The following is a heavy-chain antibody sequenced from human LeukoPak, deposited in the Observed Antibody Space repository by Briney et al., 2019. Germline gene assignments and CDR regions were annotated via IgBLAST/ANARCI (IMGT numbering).Heavy chain of an antibody. CDR3: ARLTGAASGTYYFDY. CDR1: GFTFSSYS. Sequence: GGSLRLSCAASGFTFSSYSMNWVRQAPGKGLEWVSGVSWNSRIIDYADSVKGRFTISRDNAKRSLYLQMNSLRSEDTAFYYCARLTGAASGTYYFDYWGQGTLVTVSS. CDR2: VSWNSRII. V-gene: IGHV3-9*01. J-gene: IGHJ4*02. D-gene: IGHD1-26*01.